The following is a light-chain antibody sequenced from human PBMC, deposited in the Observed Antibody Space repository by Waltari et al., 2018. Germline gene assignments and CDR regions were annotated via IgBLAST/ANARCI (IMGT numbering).Light chain of an antibody. V-gene: IGLV4-69*01. CDR2: VNGEGST. Sequence: RGRRYLMMVNGEGSTSKGDRIPDRFSCSSSGAERYLTITSLQSEDEADYYCQIGGHGTWVFGGGTKLTVL. CDR3: QIGGHGTWV. J-gene: IGLJ3*02.